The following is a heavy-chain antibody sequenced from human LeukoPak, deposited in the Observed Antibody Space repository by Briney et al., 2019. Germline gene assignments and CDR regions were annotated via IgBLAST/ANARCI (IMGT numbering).Heavy chain of an antibody. CDR1: GFTFTSYT. D-gene: IGHD5-24*01. CDR3: ARGSRDGWFDP. Sequence: GGSLRLSCAASGFTFTSYTMNWVRQAPGKGLEWVSSSSSRSSYIFYADSVKGRFSISGDNPKNSLYLQMNSLRAEDTAVYYCARGSRDGWFDPWGQGTLVTVSS. J-gene: IGHJ5*02. V-gene: IGHV3-21*01. CDR2: SSSRSSYI.